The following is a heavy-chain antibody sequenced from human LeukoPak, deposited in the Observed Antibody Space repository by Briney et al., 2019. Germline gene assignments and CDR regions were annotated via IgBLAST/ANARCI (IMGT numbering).Heavy chain of an antibody. CDR3: TRDSFGGFDL. CDR1: GFSLSNAW. Sequence: GGCLRLSCALSGFSLSNAWVGWVRQARGRGTGWVGRIKSKTDGGTTDSAAPVKGRFTISRADSKNTLYLQMNSLKTEDTAVYYCTRDSFGGFDLWGRGTLVTVSS. D-gene: IGHD2-15*01. J-gene: IGHJ2*01. CDR2: IKSKTDGGTT. V-gene: IGHV3-15*01.